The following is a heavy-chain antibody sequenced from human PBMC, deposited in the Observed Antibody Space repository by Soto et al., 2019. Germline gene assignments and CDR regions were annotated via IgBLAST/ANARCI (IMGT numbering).Heavy chain of an antibody. J-gene: IGHJ4*02. Sequence: SVKVSCKASGGTFSSYAISWVRQAPGQGLEWMGGIIPIFGTATYAQKFQGRVTITADESTSTAYMELSSLRSEDTAVYYCASGPASPRHYVDFWGQGTLVTVSS. CDR3: ASGPASPRHYVDF. CDR1: GGTFSSYA. CDR2: IIPIFGTA. D-gene: IGHD2-15*01. V-gene: IGHV1-69*13.